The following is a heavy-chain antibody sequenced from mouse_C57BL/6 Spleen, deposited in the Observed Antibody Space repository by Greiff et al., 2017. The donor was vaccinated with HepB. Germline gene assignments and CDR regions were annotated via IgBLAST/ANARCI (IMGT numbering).Heavy chain of an antibody. CDR1: GYTFTSYW. CDR2: IDPSDSYT. CDR3: ARSGYDYDLFDY. V-gene: IGHV1-59*01. J-gene: IGHJ2*01. D-gene: IGHD2-4*01. Sequence: QVHVKQPGAELVRPGTSVKLSCKASGYTFTSYWMHWVKQRPGQGLEWIGVIDPSDSYTNYNQKFKGKATLTVDTSSSTAYMQLSSLTSEDSAVYYCARSGYDYDLFDYWGQGTTLTVSS.